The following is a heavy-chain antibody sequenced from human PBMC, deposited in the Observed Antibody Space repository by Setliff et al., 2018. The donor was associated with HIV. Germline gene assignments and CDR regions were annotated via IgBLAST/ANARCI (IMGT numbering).Heavy chain of an antibody. CDR1: GYSFTSYW. CDR2: IFPRDSDT. Sequence: GESLKISCQASGYSFTSYWIGWVRQMPGTGPEWMGIIFPRDSDTRYSPSFQGQVTISADKSISTAYLQWSSLKASDTAMYYCARHPPTYCSGGSCYSGNYYYMDVWGKGTTVTVSS. J-gene: IGHJ6*03. V-gene: IGHV5-51*01. D-gene: IGHD2-15*01. CDR3: ARHPPTYCSGGSCYSGNYYYMDV.